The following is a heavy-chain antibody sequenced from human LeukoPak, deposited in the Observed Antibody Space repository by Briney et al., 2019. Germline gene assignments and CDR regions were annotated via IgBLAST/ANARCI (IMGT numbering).Heavy chain of an antibody. Sequence: SETLSLTCAVSGGSISSGGYSWSWIRQPPGKGLEWIRYIYYSGSNYYNPSLKSRVTISVATSKNQFSLELSSVTAADTAMYCCARDRPNVDSTGYYSRHDAFDIWGQGTIVTVSS. J-gene: IGHJ3*02. D-gene: IGHD3-22*01. CDR3: ARDRPNVDSTGYYSRHDAFDI. CDR1: GGSISSGGYS. V-gene: IGHV4-30-4*07. CDR2: IYYSGSN.